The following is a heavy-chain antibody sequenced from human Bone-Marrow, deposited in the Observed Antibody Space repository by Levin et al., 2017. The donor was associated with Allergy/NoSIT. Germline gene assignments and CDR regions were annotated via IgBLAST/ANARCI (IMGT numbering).Heavy chain of an antibody. V-gene: IGHV3-23*01. CDR2: FGDSGAT. J-gene: IGHJ1*01. Sequence: GESLKISCVASGFTFSSYVMSWVRQAPGKGLEWVSGFGDSGATSYADSVRGRFTISRDNSKNILYLQMNSLRDEDTAIYYCANHGRYCSSTSCDWGQGTLVTVSS. D-gene: IGHD2-2*01. CDR3: ANHGRYCSSTSCD. CDR1: GFTFSSYV.